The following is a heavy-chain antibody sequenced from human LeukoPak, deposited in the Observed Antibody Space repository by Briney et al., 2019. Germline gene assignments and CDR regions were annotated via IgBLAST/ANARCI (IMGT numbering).Heavy chain of an antibody. Sequence: PSETLSLTCTVSGRSISSYYWSWIRQPPGKGLEWIGYIYYSGSTNYNPSLKSRVTISVDTSKNQFSLKLSSVTAADTAEYYCARDPGRGVRIYYFDYWGQGTLVTVSS. J-gene: IGHJ4*02. CDR1: GRSISSYY. D-gene: IGHD3-10*01. CDR2: IYYSGST. CDR3: ARDPGRGVRIYYFDY. V-gene: IGHV4-59*01.